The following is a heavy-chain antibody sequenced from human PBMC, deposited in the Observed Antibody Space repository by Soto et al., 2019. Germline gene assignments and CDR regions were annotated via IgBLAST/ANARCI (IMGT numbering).Heavy chain of an antibody. CDR2: IYTGGST. CDR1: GFTVSSNY. D-gene: IGHD5-12*01. Sequence: WGSLRLSCAASGFTVSSNYMSLVRQSPGKGLECVSLIYTGGSTYYADSVKGRFTISRDTYKNTLYLQMNSLRADDTAVYYCARGRDGYNFYWGQGALVTVSS. V-gene: IGHV3-53*01. J-gene: IGHJ4*02. CDR3: ARGRDGYNFY.